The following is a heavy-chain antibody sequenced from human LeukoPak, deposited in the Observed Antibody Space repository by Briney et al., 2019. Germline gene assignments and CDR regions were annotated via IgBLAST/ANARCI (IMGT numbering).Heavy chain of an antibody. D-gene: IGHD4-17*01. V-gene: IGHV4-59*01. CDR2: IYYSGSI. CDR3: ARTYGDFNYFYYMDV. CDR1: GGSIRNYY. J-gene: IGHJ6*03. Sequence: PSETLSLTCTVSGGSIRNYYWSWIRQPPGKGLEWIGYIYYSGSINYNPSLKSRVTISLDMSKNQFSLKLTSVTAADTALYYCARTYGDFNYFYYMDVWGKGTTVTVSS.